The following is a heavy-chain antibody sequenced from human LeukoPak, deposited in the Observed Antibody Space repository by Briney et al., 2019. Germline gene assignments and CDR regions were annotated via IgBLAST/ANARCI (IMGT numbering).Heavy chain of an antibody. CDR2: TYYRSKWFN. Sequence: SQTLSLTFAISGDSVSIDSASWNWIRQSPPRGHEWLGRTYYRSKWFNDYAVSVKSRITINPDTSKNEFSLQLNSVTPEDTAVYYCGREHASGYNEYWGQGTLVTVSS. CDR1: GDSVSIDSAS. V-gene: IGHV6-1*01. D-gene: IGHD3-22*01. J-gene: IGHJ4*02. CDR3: GREHASGYNEY.